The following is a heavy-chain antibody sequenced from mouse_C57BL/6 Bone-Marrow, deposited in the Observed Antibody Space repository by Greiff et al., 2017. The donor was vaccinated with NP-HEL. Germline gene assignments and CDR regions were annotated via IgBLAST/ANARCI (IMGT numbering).Heavy chain of an antibody. J-gene: IGHJ1*03. CDR3: ARITTVPYWYFDV. CDR2: LHPSDSDT. V-gene: IGHV1-74*01. D-gene: IGHD1-1*01. Sequence: QVQLKQPGAELVKPGASVQVSCKASGYTFTSYWMHWVKPRPGPGLEWIGRLHPSDSDTNYNQKFKGKATLTVDKSSSTAYMQLISLTSEDSAVYYCARITTVPYWYFDVWGTGTTVTVSS. CDR1: GYTFTSYW.